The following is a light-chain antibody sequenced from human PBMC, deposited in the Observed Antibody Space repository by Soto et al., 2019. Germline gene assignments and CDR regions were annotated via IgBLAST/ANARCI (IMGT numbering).Light chain of an antibody. CDR2: GAS. CDR1: ESVSNN. Sequence: MVLTQSPGTLSLSPGERATLSCRASESVSNNYLAWYQQKPGQAPRLLIYGASNRATGIPDRFGGSGSGTEFTLTISSLQSEDIAVYYCQQYNDWPRTFGQGTKVDIK. V-gene: IGKV3D-15*01. J-gene: IGKJ1*01. CDR3: QQYNDWPRT.